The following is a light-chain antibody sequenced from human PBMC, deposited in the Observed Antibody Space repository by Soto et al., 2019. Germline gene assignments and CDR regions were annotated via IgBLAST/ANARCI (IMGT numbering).Light chain of an antibody. CDR3: QQSFSGLGT. J-gene: IGKJ3*01. CDR1: QSINTS. Sequence: DIQMTQSPSSLSASVGERVTISCRASQSINTSLNWFQQKPGKAPKLLIYAASTLPSGVPSRFSGSGSGTDFTLTIRSLQREDFDTYYCQQSFSGLGTFGPGTKEDMK. CDR2: AAS. V-gene: IGKV1-39*01.